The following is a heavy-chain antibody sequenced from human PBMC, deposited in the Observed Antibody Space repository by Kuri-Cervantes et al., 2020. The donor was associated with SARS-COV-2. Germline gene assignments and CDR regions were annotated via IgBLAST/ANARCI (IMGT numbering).Heavy chain of an antibody. CDR1: AYSFTTYW. D-gene: IGHD3-22*01. CDR2: IYPGDSDI. Sequence: KVSCNGSAYSFTTYWIAWVRQMPGKGLEWMGIIYPGDSDIRYSPSFQGQVTISAVKSITTAYLQWSSLQASDTAMYYCVGCYDSSSYPDYWGQGTLVTVSS. V-gene: IGHV5-51*01. J-gene: IGHJ4*02. CDR3: VGCYDSSSYPDY.